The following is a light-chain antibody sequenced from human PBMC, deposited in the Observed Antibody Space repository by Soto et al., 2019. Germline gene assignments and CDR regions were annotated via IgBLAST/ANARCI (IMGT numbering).Light chain of an antibody. CDR2: AAS. Sequence: IQLTQSPSSLSASVGDRVTITCRAGQGISSSLAWYQQKPGKAPNLLISAASTLHTGVPSRFSGSGSGTDFALTISSLQPEDFANYYCQQIDSYPRTFGQGTKVEIK. J-gene: IGKJ1*01. CDR3: QQIDSYPRT. V-gene: IGKV1-9*01. CDR1: QGISSS.